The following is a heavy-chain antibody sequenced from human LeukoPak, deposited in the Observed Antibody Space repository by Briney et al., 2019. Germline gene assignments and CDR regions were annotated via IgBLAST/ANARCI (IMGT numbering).Heavy chain of an antibody. CDR3: ARVIRWFDP. CDR2: IYYSGST. V-gene: IGHV4-30-4*08. D-gene: IGHD3-16*01. J-gene: IGHJ5*02. CDR1: GGSISSYY. Sequence: SETLSLTCTVSGGSISSYYWSWIRQPPGKGLEWIGYIYYSGSTYYNPSLKSRVTISVDTSKNQFSLKLSSVTAADTAVYYCARVIRWFDPWGQGTLVTVSS.